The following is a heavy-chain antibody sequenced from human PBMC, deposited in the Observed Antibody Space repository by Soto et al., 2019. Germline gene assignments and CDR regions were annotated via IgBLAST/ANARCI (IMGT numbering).Heavy chain of an antibody. CDR1: GGTFSSYS. D-gene: IGHD5-12*01. CDR3: ARQMATIDAFDI. CDR2: LIPIFGTP. Sequence: QVQLVQSGAEVKKPGSSVTVSCKASGGTFSSYSISWVRQAPGQGLQWMGGLIPIFGTPNYAQKFRGRVTITAHESTSTAYMELSSLTSEDTAIYYCARQMATIDAFDIWGQGTMVTVSS. V-gene: IGHV1-69*01. J-gene: IGHJ3*02.